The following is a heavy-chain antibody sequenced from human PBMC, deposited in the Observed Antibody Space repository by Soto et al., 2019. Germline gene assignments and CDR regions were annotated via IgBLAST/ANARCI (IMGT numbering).Heavy chain of an antibody. Sequence: SPTLSLTCAISVDTVSSKSAAWNWIIQSPSRGLEWLGRTYYRSKWYIDYAESVKSRITINPDTSKNQVSLQLNSVTPEDTAVYYCARATDYYDFWSGSNWGQETLHSLSS. CDR3: ARATDYYDFWSGSN. D-gene: IGHD3-3*01. CDR1: VDTVSSKSAA. V-gene: IGHV6-1*01. CDR2: TYYRSKWYI. J-gene: IGHJ4*02.